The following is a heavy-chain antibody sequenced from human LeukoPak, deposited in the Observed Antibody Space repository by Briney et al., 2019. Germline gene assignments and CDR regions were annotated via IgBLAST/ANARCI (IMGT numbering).Heavy chain of an antibody. CDR3: ARDHYYDSSGYPGGVDY. V-gene: IGHV3-48*01. D-gene: IGHD3-22*01. CDR2: ISSSSSTI. CDR1: GFTFSSYS. J-gene: IGHJ4*02. Sequence: PGGSLRLSCAASGFTFSSYSMNWVRQAPGKGLEWVSYISSSSSTIYYADSVKGRFTISRDNAKNSLYLQMNSLRAEDSAVYYCARDHYYDSSGYPGGVDYWGQGTLVTVSS.